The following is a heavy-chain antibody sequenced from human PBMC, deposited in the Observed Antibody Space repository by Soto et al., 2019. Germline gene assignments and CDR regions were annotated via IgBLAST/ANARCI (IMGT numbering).Heavy chain of an antibody. CDR2: IWYDGSNK. V-gene: IGHV3-33*01. CDR1: GFTFSSYG. J-gene: IGHJ6*02. D-gene: IGHD3-3*01. Sequence: GGSLRLSCAASGFTFSSYGMHWVRQAPGKGLEWVAVIWYDGSNKYYADSVKGRFTISRDNSKNTLYLQMNSLRAEDTAVYYCARDRVCGVVIPTYYYYGMDVWGQGTTVTVSS. CDR3: ARDRVCGVVIPTYYYYGMDV.